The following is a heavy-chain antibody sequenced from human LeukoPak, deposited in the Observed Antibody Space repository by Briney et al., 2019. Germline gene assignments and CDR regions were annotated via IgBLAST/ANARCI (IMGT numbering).Heavy chain of an antibody. CDR3: ARAPRGSSTSCFY. CDR2: INRDGSST. Sequence: GGSLRLSCAASGFSFSSYWMHWVRQAPGKGLVWVARINRDGSSTSYADSVKGRFTISRDNAKNTLYLQMNSLRAEDTAVYYCARAPRGSSTSCFYWGQGTLVTVSS. V-gene: IGHV3-74*01. J-gene: IGHJ4*02. CDR1: GFSFSSYW. D-gene: IGHD2-2*01.